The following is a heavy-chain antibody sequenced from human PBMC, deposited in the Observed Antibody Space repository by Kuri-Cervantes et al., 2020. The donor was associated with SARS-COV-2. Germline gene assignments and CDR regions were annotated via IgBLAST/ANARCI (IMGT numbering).Heavy chain of an antibody. Sequence: SCSVPGGSISSGNYYWSWIRQPAGKGLEWIGRLNNRGSTNYNPSLTSRVTMSVDTSKNQFSLNLSSVTAADTAVYYCARQSSTRRYYDFWTGDMDVWGKGTTVTVSS. D-gene: IGHD3-3*01. CDR1: GGSISSGNYY. J-gene: IGHJ6*03. V-gene: IGHV4-61*02. CDR3: ARQSSTRRYYDFWTGDMDV. CDR2: LNNRGST.